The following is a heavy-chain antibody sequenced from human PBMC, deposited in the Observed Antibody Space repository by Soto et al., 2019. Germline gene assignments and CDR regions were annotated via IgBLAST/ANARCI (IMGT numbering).Heavy chain of an antibody. J-gene: IGHJ4*02. Sequence: EVQLLESGGGLVQPGGSLRLSCAASGFTFSSYAMSWVRQAPGKGLEWVSAISGSGGSTYYADSVKGRFTIPRDNSKNPLYLKMNSLRAEDTAVYYCAKPLTYYDILTASDYWGQGTLVTVSS. D-gene: IGHD3-9*01. CDR1: GFTFSSYA. CDR3: AKPLTYYDILTASDY. CDR2: ISGSGGST. V-gene: IGHV3-23*01.